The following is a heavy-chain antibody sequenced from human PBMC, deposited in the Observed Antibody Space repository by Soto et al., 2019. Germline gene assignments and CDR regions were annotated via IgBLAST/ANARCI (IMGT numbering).Heavy chain of an antibody. CDR2: ISVYNGNT. J-gene: IGHJ5*02. D-gene: IGHD3-10*01. CDR3: AREFYGSGSLAGVNWFDP. Sequence: QVHLVQSGAEVKKPGAPEKVSCKASGYTFTSYGISWVRQAPGQGLEWMGWISVYNGNTIYAQKFQDRVTMTADTSTSTAYMELRSLRSDDTAVYYCAREFYGSGSLAGVNWFDPWGQGTLVTVSS. CDR1: GYTFTSYG. V-gene: IGHV1-18*01.